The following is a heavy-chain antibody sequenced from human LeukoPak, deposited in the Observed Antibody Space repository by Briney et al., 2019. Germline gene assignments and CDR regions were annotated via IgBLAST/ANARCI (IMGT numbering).Heavy chain of an antibody. CDR1: GFDFRTYG. D-gene: IGHD6-13*01. Sequence: GGALRLSCVASGFDFRTYGIHWVRQAPGKGLEWVAVIWYDGSNKFYAASVKGRFAITTNNSKNTTYLKKNSRRGDDKAVYYCGRRQKKSGVRQLEFDSWGQGTLVTVSS. CDR3: GRRQKKSGVRQLEFDS. J-gene: IGHJ4*02. CDR2: IWYDGSNK. V-gene: IGHV3-33*01.